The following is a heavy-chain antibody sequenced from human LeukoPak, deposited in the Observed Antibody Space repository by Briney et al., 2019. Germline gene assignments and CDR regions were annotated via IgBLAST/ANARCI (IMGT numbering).Heavy chain of an antibody. CDR1: GYTFTSYG. D-gene: IGHD3-22*01. J-gene: IGHJ4*02. CDR3: ARDFHSSGYYHYFHY. CDR2: ISGYNGKT. Sequence: ASVKVSCKASGYTFTSYGISWVRQAPGQALEWMGWISGYNGKTKYAQKLQGRVTMSTDTSTSTAYMELRSLRSDDTAVYYCARDFHSSGYYHYFHYWGQGTLVTVSS. V-gene: IGHV1-18*01.